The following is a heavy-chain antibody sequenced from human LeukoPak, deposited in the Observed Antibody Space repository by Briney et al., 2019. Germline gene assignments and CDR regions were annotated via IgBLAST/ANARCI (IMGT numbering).Heavy chain of an antibody. CDR3: ARPHSTTLGEWFDP. D-gene: IGHD3-16*01. Sequence: SETLSLTCTVSGGSIKSSDYYWGWVRQPPGKGLEWIGTIYYSGTTYYNPSLKSRVIISVDTSKNQFSLNLRSVTAADTAMYYCARPHSTTLGEWFDPWGQGTLVTVSS. V-gene: IGHV4-39*07. CDR1: GGSIKSSDYY. J-gene: IGHJ5*02. CDR2: IYYSGTT.